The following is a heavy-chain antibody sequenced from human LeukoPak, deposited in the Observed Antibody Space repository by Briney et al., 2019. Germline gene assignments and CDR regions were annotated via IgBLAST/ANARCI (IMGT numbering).Heavy chain of an antibody. CDR1: GYSFTDYY. J-gene: IGHJ5*02. D-gene: IGHD2-21*01. CDR3: ARADRLDGGPYLIGP. V-gene: IGHV1-2*02. Sequence: ASVKVSCKTSGYSFTDYYMHWARQAPGQGLEWMGWINPKSGGTSSAQKFQGRVTMTRDTSITTVYMEVSWLTSDDTAIYYCARADRLDGGPYLIGPWGQGTLVTVSS. CDR2: INPKSGGT.